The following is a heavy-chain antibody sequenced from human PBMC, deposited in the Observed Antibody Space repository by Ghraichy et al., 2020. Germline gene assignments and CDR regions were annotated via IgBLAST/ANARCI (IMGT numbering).Heavy chain of an antibody. J-gene: IGHJ4*02. CDR2: IYYSGST. CDR3: ATGDSTYCGGDCYHGYFDY. CDR1: GGSISSYY. Sequence: SETLSLTCTVSGGSISSYYWSWIRQPPGKGLEWIGYIYYSGSTNYNPSLKSRVTISVDTSKNQFSLKLSSVTAADTAVYYCATGDSTYCGGDCYHGYFDYWGQGTLVTVSS. D-gene: IGHD2-21*02. V-gene: IGHV4-59*01.